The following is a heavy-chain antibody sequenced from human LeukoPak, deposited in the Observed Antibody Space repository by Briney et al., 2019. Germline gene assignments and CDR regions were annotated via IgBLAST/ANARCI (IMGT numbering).Heavy chain of an antibody. V-gene: IGHV4-59*01. J-gene: IGHJ5*02. CDR3: ARGGNYWPQWWFDP. CDR1: GGSISTYY. Sequence: SETLSLTCTVSGGSISTYYWSWIRQPPGKELEWIGYIYYTGSTSYNPSLKSRVTMSLDASKNQFSLELNSVTPADTAVYYCARGGNYWPQWWFDPWGRGTLVSVSS. CDR2: IYYTGST. D-gene: IGHD1-26*01.